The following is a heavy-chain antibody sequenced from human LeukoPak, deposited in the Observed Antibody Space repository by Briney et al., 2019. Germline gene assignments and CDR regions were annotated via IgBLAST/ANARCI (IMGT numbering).Heavy chain of an antibody. J-gene: IGHJ3*02. D-gene: IGHD1-1*01. Sequence: GGSLRLSCAASGFTFSSYGMHWVRQAPGKGLEWVAFIRYDGSNKYYADSVKGRFTISRDNSKNTLYLQMNSLRAEDTAVYYCAREQVNGYDFNDAFDIWGQGTMVTVSS. CDR1: GFTFSSYG. CDR3: AREQVNGYDFNDAFDI. CDR2: IRYDGSNK. V-gene: IGHV3-30*02.